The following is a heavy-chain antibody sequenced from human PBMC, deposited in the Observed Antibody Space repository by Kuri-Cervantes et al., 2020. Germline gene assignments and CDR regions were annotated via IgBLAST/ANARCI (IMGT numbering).Heavy chain of an antibody. CDR3: AKEACTNWGVYYYYYYMDV. V-gene: IGHV3-7*01. CDR1: GFTFSSYW. Sequence: GGSLRLSCAASGFTFSSYWMSWVRQAPGKGLEWVANIKQDGSEKYYVDSVKGRFTITRDNAKNSLYLQMNSLRAEVKAVYYCAKEACTNWGVYYYYYYMDVWGKGTTVTVSS. D-gene: IGHD7-27*01. J-gene: IGHJ6*03. CDR2: IKQDGSEK.